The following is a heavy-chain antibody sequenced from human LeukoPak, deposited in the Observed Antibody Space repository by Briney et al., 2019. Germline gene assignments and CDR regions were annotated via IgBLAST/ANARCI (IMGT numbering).Heavy chain of an antibody. Sequence: PSETLSLTCTVSGGSISSYYWSWIRQPPGKGLEWIGYIYYSGSTNYNPSLKSRVTISVDTSKNQFSLKLSSVTAADTAVYYCARRVGQWLAYFDNWGQGTLVTVSS. CDR2: IYYSGST. D-gene: IGHD6-19*01. V-gene: IGHV4-59*01. CDR3: ARRVGQWLAYFDN. CDR1: GGSISSYY. J-gene: IGHJ4*02.